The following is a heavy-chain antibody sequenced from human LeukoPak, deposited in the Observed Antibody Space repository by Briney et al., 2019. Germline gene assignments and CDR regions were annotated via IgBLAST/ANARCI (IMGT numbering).Heavy chain of an antibody. CDR2: IKQDGSEK. D-gene: IGHD6-25*01. Sequence: GGSLRLSCVASGFSFNNYRMTWVRRAPGKGLEWVANIKQDGSEKQYVDSVKGRFAISRDNAKKSLYLQINTLRAEDTAVYYCVRGPHIAATSYWGQGTLVTVSS. CDR1: GFSFNNYR. CDR3: VRGPHIAATSY. V-gene: IGHV3-7*03. J-gene: IGHJ4*02.